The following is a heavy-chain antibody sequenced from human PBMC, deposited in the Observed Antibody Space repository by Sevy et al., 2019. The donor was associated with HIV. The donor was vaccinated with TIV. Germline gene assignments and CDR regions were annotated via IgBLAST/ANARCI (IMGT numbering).Heavy chain of an antibody. CDR3: ARATGTEALDAFDF. CDR1: GFTFSTYS. D-gene: IGHD1-1*01. CDR2: ISNDYYYI. V-gene: IGHV3-21*01. J-gene: IGHJ3*01. Sequence: GGSLRLSCAASGFTFSTYSMNWGRQAPGKGLEWVSSISNDYYYIYYADSVKGRFTISRDNAKNSLYLQMNNLRAEDTAVYYCARATGTEALDAFDFWGQGTRVTVSS.